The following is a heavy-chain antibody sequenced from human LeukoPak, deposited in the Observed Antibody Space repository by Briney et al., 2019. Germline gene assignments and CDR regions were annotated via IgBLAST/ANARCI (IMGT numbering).Heavy chain of an antibody. CDR3: ARDFWWFGELLSYFDY. V-gene: IGHV1-69*05. D-gene: IGHD3-10*01. Sequence: ASVKVSCKASGGTFSSYAISWVRQAPGQGLEWMGGIIPIFGTANYAQKFQGRVTITRDTSASTAYMELSSLRSEDTAVYYCARDFWWFGELLSYFDYWGQGTLVTVSS. CDR1: GGTFSSYA. J-gene: IGHJ4*02. CDR2: IIPIFGTA.